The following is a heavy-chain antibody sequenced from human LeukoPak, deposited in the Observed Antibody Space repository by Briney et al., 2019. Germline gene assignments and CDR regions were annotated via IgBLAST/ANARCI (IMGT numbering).Heavy chain of an antibody. CDR2: IYYSGST. CDR3: ARGLYYYDSSGRRATKFDY. D-gene: IGHD3-22*01. J-gene: IGHJ4*02. CDR1: GGSISSSSYY. V-gene: IGHV4-39*07. Sequence: SETLSLTCTVSGGSISSSSYYWGWIRQPPVKGLEWIGSIYYSGSTYYNPSLKSRVIISVDTSKNQFSLKLSSVAAADTAVYYCARGLYYYDSSGRRATKFDYWGQGTLVTVSS.